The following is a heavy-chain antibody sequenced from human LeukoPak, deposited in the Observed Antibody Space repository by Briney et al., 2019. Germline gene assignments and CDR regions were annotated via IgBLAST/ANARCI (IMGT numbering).Heavy chain of an antibody. CDR2: ISGSTGST. J-gene: IGHJ4*02. CDR1: GFAFSGYA. V-gene: IGHV3-23*01. CDR3: AKDRSGSYPYYFGY. Sequence: GGSLRLSCAASGFAFSGYAMSWVRQAPGKGLEWVSAISGSTGSTTYADSVKGRFTISRDNSKNTLYLQMNSLRAEDTAVYYCAKDRSGSYPYYFGYWGQGTLVTVSS. D-gene: IGHD1-26*01.